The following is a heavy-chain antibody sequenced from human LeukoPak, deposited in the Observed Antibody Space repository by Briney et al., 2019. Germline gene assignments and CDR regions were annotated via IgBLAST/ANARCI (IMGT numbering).Heavy chain of an antibody. V-gene: IGHV4-34*01. J-gene: IGHJ4*02. CDR2: INHSGST. Sequence: SETLSLTCAVYGGSFSGYYWSWIRQPPGKGLEWIGEINHSGSTNYNPSLKSRVTISVDTSKNQFSLKLSPVTAADTAVYYCARGHRLLSSWGQGTLVTVSS. D-gene: IGHD1-14*01. CDR1: GGSFSGYY. CDR3: ARGHRLLSS.